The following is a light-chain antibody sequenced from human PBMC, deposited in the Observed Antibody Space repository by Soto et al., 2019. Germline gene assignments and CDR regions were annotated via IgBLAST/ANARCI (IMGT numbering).Light chain of an antibody. CDR3: QQYNNWT. CDR2: DAS. J-gene: IGKJ1*01. CDR1: QSVSSK. V-gene: IGKV3-15*01. Sequence: EIVMTQSPATLSVSPGERATLPCRASQSVSSKVAWYQQKPGQAPRLLIYDASVRATGIPDRFSGRGSGTEFTLTISSLQSEDFAFYYCQQYNNWTFGQGTKVDI.